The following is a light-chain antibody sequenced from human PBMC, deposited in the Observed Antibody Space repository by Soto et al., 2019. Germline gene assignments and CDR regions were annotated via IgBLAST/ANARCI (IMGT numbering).Light chain of an antibody. J-gene: IGKJ4*01. CDR3: QQANSFPRT. V-gene: IGKV1-12*01. CDR2: TAS. Sequence: DIQMTQSPSSVSASVGDRVTITCRASQGISSLLAWYQQKPGKAPHLLIHTASSLQSGVPSRFSGSGSGTDFTLTISSLQPEDFATYSCQQANSFPRTFGGGTKVEIK. CDR1: QGISSL.